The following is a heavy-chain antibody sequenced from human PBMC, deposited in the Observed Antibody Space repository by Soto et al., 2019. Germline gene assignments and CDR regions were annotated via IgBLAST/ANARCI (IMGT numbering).Heavy chain of an antibody. V-gene: IGHV3-7*03. CDR3: ARDQGPYSSSSEADY. D-gene: IGHD6-6*01. CDR2: IKQDGSEK. Sequence: EVQLVESGGGLVQPGGSLRLSCAASGFTFSSGWMSWVRQAPGKGLEWVANIKQDGSEKYYVDSVKGRFTISRDNAKNSLYLQMNSLRAEDTAVYYCARDQGPYSSSSEADYWGQGTLVTVSS. CDR1: GFTFSSGW. J-gene: IGHJ4*02.